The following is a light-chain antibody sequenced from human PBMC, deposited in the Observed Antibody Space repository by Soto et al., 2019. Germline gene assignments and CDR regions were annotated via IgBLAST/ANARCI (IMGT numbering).Light chain of an antibody. CDR3: QQSYSPPRT. CDR1: QSVRTH. CDR2: APS. J-gene: IGKJ2*01. Sequence: GDRVTITCRASQSVRTHLNWYHQKPGKAPELLIYAPSSLQAGVPSRFSGSGSGTDFTLTISSLHPEDFGDYYGQQSYSPPRTFGQGTNLEIK. V-gene: IGKV1-39*01.